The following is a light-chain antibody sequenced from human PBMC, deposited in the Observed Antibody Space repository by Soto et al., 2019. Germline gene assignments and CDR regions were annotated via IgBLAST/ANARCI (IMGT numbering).Light chain of an antibody. V-gene: IGLV2-14*01. Sequence: QSVLTQPASVSGSLGQSTTLSCTGTSTDVGGYIYVSWYQQYPGKAPKLIIFEIYNRPSGVSDRFSGSRSGNTASLTISSLQTEDEADYYCSSYSSSSKILFGGGTKVTVL. CDR2: EIY. CDR1: STDVGGYIY. J-gene: IGLJ2*01. CDR3: SSYSSSSKIL.